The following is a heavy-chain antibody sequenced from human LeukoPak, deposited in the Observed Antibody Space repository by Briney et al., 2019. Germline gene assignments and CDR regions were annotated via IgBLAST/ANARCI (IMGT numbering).Heavy chain of an antibody. V-gene: IGHV3-21*01. D-gene: IGHD1-26*01. CDR3: ARGGQWELPYYFDY. CDR2: ISSSSSYI. Sequence: GGSLRLSCAASGFTFSSYSMNWVRQAPGKGLAWVSSISSSSSYIYYADSVKGRFTISRDNAKNSLYLQMNSLRAEDTAVYYCARGGQWELPYYFDYWGQGTLVTVSS. CDR1: GFTFSSYS. J-gene: IGHJ4*02.